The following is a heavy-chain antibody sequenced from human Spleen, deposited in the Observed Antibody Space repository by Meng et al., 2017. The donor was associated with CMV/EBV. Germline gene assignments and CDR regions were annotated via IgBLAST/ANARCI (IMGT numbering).Heavy chain of an antibody. J-gene: IGHJ6*02. CDR1: GFTFSSYS. V-gene: IGHV3-21*01. CDR2: ISSSSSYI. Sequence: GESLKISCAASGFTFSSYSMNWVRQAPGKGLEWVSSISSSSSYIYYADPVKGRFTISRDNAKNSLYLQMNSLRAEDTAVYYCARATYYDFWSGYYTDYYYYGMDVWGQGTTVTVSS. CDR3: ARATYYDFWSGYYTDYYYYGMDV. D-gene: IGHD3-3*01.